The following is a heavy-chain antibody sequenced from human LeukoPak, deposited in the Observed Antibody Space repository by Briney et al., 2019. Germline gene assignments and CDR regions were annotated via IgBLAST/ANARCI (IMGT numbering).Heavy chain of an antibody. Sequence: GASVKVSCKASGYTFTGYYMHWVRQAPGQGLEWMGWINPNSGGTNYAQKFQGRVTMTRDTSISTAYMDLSRLRSDDTDVYYCARDIAAEDYWGQGTLVTVSS. D-gene: IGHD6-6*01. V-gene: IGHV1-2*02. CDR1: GYTFTGYY. CDR2: INPNSGGT. CDR3: ARDIAAEDY. J-gene: IGHJ4*02.